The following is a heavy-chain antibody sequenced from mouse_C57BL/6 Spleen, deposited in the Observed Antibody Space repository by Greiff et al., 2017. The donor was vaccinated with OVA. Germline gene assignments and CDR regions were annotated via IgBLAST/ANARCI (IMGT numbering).Heavy chain of an antibody. D-gene: IGHD2-4*01. CDR1: GYTFTDYY. J-gene: IGHJ4*01. CDR3: ARWGDYDSYAMDY. V-gene: IGHV1-26*01. Sequence: VQLQQSGPELVKPGASVKISCKASGYTFTDYYMNWVKQSHGKSLEWIGDINPNNGGTSYNQKFKGKATLTVDKSSSTAYMELRSLTSEDSAVYYCARWGDYDSYAMDYWGQGTSVTVSS. CDR2: INPNNGGT.